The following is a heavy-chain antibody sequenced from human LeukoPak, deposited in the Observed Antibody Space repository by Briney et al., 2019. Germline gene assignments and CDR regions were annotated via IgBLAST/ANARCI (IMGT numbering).Heavy chain of an antibody. CDR2: ISTYNDNT. CDR1: GYAFMNYG. D-gene: IGHD3-22*01. J-gene: IGHJ4*02. Sequence: SVKVSCKASGYAFMNYGISWVRQAPGQGLEWMGWISTYNDNTKYAVKFQGRVTMTTDTSTSTAYMDLRSLRSDDTAVYYCARDTPVYDSSGHNSFDYWGQGTMVTVSS. CDR3: ARDTPVYDSSGHNSFDY. V-gene: IGHV1-18*01.